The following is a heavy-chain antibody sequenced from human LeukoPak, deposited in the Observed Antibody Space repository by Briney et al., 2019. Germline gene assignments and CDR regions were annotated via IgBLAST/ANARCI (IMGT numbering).Heavy chain of an antibody. V-gene: IGHV3-30*03. Sequence: GRSLRLSCAASGFTFSSYGMHWVRQAPGKGLEWVAVISYDGSNKYYADSVKGRFTISRDNSKNTLYLQMNSLRAEDTAVYYCARTPPRIAAAGTGPFDYWGQGTLVTVSS. D-gene: IGHD6-13*01. CDR1: GFTFSSYG. CDR3: ARTPPRIAAAGTGPFDY. CDR2: ISYDGSNK. J-gene: IGHJ4*02.